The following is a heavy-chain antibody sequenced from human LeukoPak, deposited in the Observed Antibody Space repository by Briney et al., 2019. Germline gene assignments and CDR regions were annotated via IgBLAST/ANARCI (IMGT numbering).Heavy chain of an antibody. J-gene: IGHJ3*02. V-gene: IGHV4-59*01. D-gene: IGHD6-19*01. CDR2: ISYIGSS. CDR3: VGWQVAGAFEI. CDR1: GVSMSIYY. Sequence: SETLSLTCTVSGVSMSIYYWSWIRQPPGKRLEWIAFISYIGSSNYNPSLTSRATISVDSSKNQFPLKLNSVTAVDTAVYYCVGWQVAGAFEIWGQGTMVTVSS.